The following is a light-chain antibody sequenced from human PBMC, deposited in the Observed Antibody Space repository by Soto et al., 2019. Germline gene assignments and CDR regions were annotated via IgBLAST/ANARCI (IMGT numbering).Light chain of an antibody. CDR1: SSSIGAGYH. Sequence: QSVLTQPPSASGAPGQRVTISCTGSSSSIGAGYHVHWYQQLPGAAPKLLISVNNNRPSGVPDRFSGSRSGTSASLAIAGLQAEDEADYYCQSYDDSLSTYVFGTGTKVTVL. CDR2: VNN. J-gene: IGLJ1*01. V-gene: IGLV1-40*01. CDR3: QSYDDSLSTYV.